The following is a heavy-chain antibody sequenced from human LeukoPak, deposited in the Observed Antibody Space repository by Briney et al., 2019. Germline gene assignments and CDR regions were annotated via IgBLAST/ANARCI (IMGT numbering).Heavy chain of an antibody. J-gene: IGHJ3*02. CDR1: GYTFTSYD. CDR2: MNPNSGNT. V-gene: IGHV1-8*01. CDR3: ARVTLYEDAFDI. D-gene: IGHD3-3*01. Sequence: ASVKVSCKASGYTFTSYDIKWVRQATGQGLEWMGWMNPNSGNTGYAQKFQGRVTMTRNTSISTAYMELSSLRSEDTAVYYCARVTLYEDAFDIWGQGTMVTVSS.